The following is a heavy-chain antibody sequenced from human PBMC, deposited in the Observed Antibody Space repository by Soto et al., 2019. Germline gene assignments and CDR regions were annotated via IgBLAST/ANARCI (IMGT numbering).Heavy chain of an antibody. CDR3: ARSQGPLLEWPPDV. J-gene: IGHJ6*02. CDR2: IYYSGST. Sequence: SETLSLTCTVSGGSISSSSYYWGWIRQPPGKGLEWIGSIYYSGSTYYDPALKSRVTISVDTSKNQFSLKLSSVTAADTAVYYCARSQGPLLEWPPDVWGQGTTVTVSS. V-gene: IGHV4-39*01. CDR1: GGSISSSSYY. D-gene: IGHD3-3*01.